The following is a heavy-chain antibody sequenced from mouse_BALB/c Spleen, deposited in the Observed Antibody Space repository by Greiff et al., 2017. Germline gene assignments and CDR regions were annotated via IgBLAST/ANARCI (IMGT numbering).Heavy chain of an antibody. CDR3: ARDYYGSSYLFAY. CDR1: GFTFSSYA. J-gene: IGHJ3*01. V-gene: IGHV5-9-3*01. Sequence: EVQGVESGGGLVKPGGSLKLSCAASGFTFSSYAMSWVRQTPEKRLEWVATISSGGSYTYYPDSVKGRFTISRDNAKNTLYLQMSSLRSEDTAMYYCARDYYGSSYLFAYWGQGTLVTVSA. D-gene: IGHD1-1*01. CDR2: ISSGGSYT.